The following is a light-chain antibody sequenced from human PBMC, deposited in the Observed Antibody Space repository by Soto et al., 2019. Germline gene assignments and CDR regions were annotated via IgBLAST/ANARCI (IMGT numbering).Light chain of an antibody. Sequence: IVMTQSPATLSLSPGERATLSCRASQSVSNYLAWYQQKPGQAPRLLIYDGSLRATGIPARFSGSGSGTDFTLTISCLLPDDFADYYCHQRSNWPHTFGQGTGV. CDR3: HQRSNWPHT. CDR2: DGS. V-gene: IGKV3-11*01. J-gene: IGKJ1*01. CDR1: QSVSNY.